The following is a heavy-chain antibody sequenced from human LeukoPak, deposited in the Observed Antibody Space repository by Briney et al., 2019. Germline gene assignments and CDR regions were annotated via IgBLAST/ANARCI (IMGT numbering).Heavy chain of an antibody. V-gene: IGHV1-18*01. CDR2: ISAYNGNT. D-gene: IGHD3-10*01. CDR3: ARDPPRRGFGELLYFAS. Sequence: ASVKVSCKASGYTFTSYGISWVRQAPGQGLEWMGWISAYNGNTNYAQKLQGRVTMTTDKSTSTAYMELSSLRSEDTAVYYCARDPPRRGFGELLYFASWGQGTLVTVSS. J-gene: IGHJ4*02. CDR1: GYTFTSYG.